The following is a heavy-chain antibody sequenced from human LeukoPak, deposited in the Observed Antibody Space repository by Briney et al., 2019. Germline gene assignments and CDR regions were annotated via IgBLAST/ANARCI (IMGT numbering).Heavy chain of an antibody. CDR3: ARARYSYGQYYFDY. J-gene: IGHJ4*02. Sequence: SETLSLTCAVYGGSFSGYYWSWIRQPPGKGLEWIGEIHHSGSTNYNPSLKSRVTISVDTSKNQFSLKLSSVTAADTAVYYCARARYSYGQYYFDYWGQGTLVTVSS. V-gene: IGHV4-34*01. CDR1: GGSFSGYY. D-gene: IGHD5-18*01. CDR2: IHHSGST.